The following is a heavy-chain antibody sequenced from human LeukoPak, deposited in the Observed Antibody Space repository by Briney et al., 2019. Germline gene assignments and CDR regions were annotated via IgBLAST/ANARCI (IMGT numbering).Heavy chain of an antibody. CDR2: IYTSGST. Sequence: SQTLSLTCTVSGGSISSGSYYWSWIRQPARKGLEWIGRIYTSGSTNYNPSLKSRVTISVDTSKNQFSLKLSSVTAADTAEYYCARDTRVTTFDYWGQGTLVTVSS. CDR3: ARDTRVTTFDY. CDR1: GGSISSGSYY. V-gene: IGHV4-61*02. J-gene: IGHJ4*02. D-gene: IGHD1-1*01.